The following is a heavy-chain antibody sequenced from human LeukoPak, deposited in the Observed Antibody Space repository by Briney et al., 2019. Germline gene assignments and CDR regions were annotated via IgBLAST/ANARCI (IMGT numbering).Heavy chain of an antibody. Sequence: GGSLRLSCAASGFTFSSYAMSWVRQAPGKGLEWLSGISGSGDSSHYADSVKGRFTISRDNSNNTLYLQMNSLRAGDTAVYYCAKDSDSSGWSWGQGTLVTVSS. V-gene: IGHV3-23*01. CDR1: GFTFSSYA. D-gene: IGHD6-19*01. CDR3: AKDSDSSGWS. CDR2: ISGSGDSS. J-gene: IGHJ5*02.